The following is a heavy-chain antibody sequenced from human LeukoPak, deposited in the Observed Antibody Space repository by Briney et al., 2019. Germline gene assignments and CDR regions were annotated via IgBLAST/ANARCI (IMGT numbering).Heavy chain of an antibody. Sequence: KPSETLSLTCAVYGGSFSGYYWSWIRQPPGKGLEWIGEINHSGSTNYNPSLKSRVTISVDTSKNQFSLKLSSVTAADTAVYYCASLDCSSTSCYGGVDYWGQGTLVTVSS. CDR1: GGSFSGYY. J-gene: IGHJ4*02. CDR2: INHSGST. D-gene: IGHD2-2*01. CDR3: ASLDCSSTSCYGGVDY. V-gene: IGHV4-34*01.